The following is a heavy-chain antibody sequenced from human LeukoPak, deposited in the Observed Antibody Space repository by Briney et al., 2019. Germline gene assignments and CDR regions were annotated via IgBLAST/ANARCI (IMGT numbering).Heavy chain of an antibody. V-gene: IGHV4-34*01. CDR1: GGSFSGYY. Sequence: SETLSLTCAVYGGSFSGYYWSWIRQPPGKRLEWIGEINHSGSINYNPSLKSRVTISVGTSKNQFSLKLSSVTAADTGVYYCARGLGYCGSTSCYGAPPYGMDVWGQGTTVTVSS. J-gene: IGHJ6*02. CDR2: INHSGSI. D-gene: IGHD2-2*03. CDR3: ARGLGYCGSTSCYGAPPYGMDV.